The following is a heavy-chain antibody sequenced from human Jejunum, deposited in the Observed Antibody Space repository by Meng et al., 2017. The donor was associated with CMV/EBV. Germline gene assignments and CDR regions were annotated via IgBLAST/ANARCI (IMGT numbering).Heavy chain of an antibody. CDR1: GYSFSDYY. CDR2: INPKTGGT. D-gene: IGHD1-14*01. V-gene: IGHV1-2*02. Sequence: SVKVSRKASGYSFSDYYMNWVRQAPGQGLEWMGWINPKTGGTDYAQKFQGRVTLTRDTSITTVYMELSNLKSDDSAVYYCSSAPGDYWGQGTLVTVSS. CDR3: SSAPGDY. J-gene: IGHJ4*02.